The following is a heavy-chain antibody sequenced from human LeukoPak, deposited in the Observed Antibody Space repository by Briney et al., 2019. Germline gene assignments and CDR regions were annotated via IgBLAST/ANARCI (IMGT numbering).Heavy chain of an antibody. J-gene: IGHJ6*02. CDR3: ARWAGYYGSGSYGLWGMDV. D-gene: IGHD3-10*01. CDR2: ISSSSYI. CDR1: GFTFSSYS. Sequence: GGSLRLSCAASGFTFSSYSMNWVRQAPGKGLEWVSSISSSSYIYYADSVKGRFTISRDNAKNSLYLQMNSLRAEDTAVYYCARWAGYYGSGSYGLWGMDVWGQGTTVTVSS. V-gene: IGHV3-21*01.